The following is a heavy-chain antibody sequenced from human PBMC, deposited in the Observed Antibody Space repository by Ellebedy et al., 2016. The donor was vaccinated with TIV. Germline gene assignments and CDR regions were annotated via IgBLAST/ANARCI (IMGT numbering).Heavy chain of an antibody. Sequence: GGSLRLSCAASGFTLNNYAMTWIRQAAGEGLEWVSAITGDTGTTYYADSVKGRFTISRDNSRNTLYLQTNSLRVEDTALYYCVKGASSGSWVTMEYWGQGALVTVSS. V-gene: IGHV3-23*01. CDR2: ITGDTGTT. CDR3: VKGASSGSWVTMEY. D-gene: IGHD6-13*01. CDR1: GFTLNNYA. J-gene: IGHJ4*02.